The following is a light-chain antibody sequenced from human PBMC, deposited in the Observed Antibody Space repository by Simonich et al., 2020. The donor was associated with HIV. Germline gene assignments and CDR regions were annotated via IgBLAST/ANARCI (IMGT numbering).Light chain of an antibody. J-gene: IGKJ1*01. Sequence: DIQMTQSPSSLSTSIGDRVTITCRASQNISGYLNWYQQKPGKAPKLLVFAASLLQTGVPSRFSGSGSRTDFTLTISSLQPEDFATYYCQQYNSYPKTFGQGTKVEIK. CDR1: QNISGY. CDR2: AAS. V-gene: IGKV1-39*01. CDR3: QQYNSYPKT.